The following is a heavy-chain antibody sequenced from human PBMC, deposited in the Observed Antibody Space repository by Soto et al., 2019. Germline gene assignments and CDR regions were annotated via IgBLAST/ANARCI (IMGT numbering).Heavy chain of an antibody. D-gene: IGHD2-21*01. CDR2: ISYDGSYK. J-gene: IGHJ6*02. V-gene: IGHV3-30*18. CDR1: GFTFSKYG. CDR3: AKDRVIVPSSYYYGMDV. Sequence: SLRLSCAASGFTFSKYGIHWVRQAPGKGLEWVAVISYDGSYKFYADSVKGRFTISRDNSNNTLSLQMNSLRAEDTAIYFCAKDRVIVPSSYYYGMDVWGQGTTVTVSS.